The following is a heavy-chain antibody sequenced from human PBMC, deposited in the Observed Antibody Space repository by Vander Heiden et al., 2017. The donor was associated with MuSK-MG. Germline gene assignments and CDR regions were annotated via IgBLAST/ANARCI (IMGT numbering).Heavy chain of an antibody. D-gene: IGHD5-12*01. CDR2: MTPNSGNT. CDR1: GYNFTSYD. CDR3: ARGGRWLQLSWGT. J-gene: IGHJ5*02. Sequence: QVQLVQSGAEVKKPGASVKVSCKASGYNFTSYDINGVRQATGQGLEWMGWMTPNSGNTGYAQKFQGRVTMTRNTSISTAYIELSSLRSEDTAVYYSARGGRWLQLSWGTWGQGTLVTVSS. V-gene: IGHV1-8*01.